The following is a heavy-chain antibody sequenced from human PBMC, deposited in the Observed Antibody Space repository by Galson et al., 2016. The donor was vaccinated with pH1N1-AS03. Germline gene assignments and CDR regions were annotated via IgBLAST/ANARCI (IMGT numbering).Heavy chain of an antibody. Sequence: CAISGDSVSSNSVAWNWIRPSPSRGLEWLGRTYYRSRWYNDYALSVKSRITINPDTSKNQFSLHLNSVTSEDTAVYYCARGRSSAMDVGGQGTTVTFSS. D-gene: IGHD5/OR15-5a*01. V-gene: IGHV6-1*01. CDR1: GDSVSSNSVA. CDR3: ARGRSSAMDV. J-gene: IGHJ6*02. CDR2: TYYRSRWYN.